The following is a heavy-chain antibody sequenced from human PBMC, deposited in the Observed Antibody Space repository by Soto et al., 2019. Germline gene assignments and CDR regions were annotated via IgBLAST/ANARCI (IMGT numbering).Heavy chain of an antibody. CDR3: ARAPETPVIFGVALQYFIDF. V-gene: IGHV4-31*03. D-gene: IGHD3-3*01. CDR2: IFYSGSF. CDR1: GGSISSGTSY. J-gene: IGHJ4*02. Sequence: SETLSLTCTVSGGSISSGTSYWSWIRQRPGKGLEWIGYIFYSGSFYYTPSLRGRVMILADTSKNQFTLRLSSVTAADTAVYYCARAPETPVIFGVALQYFIDFWGPGTLVTVFS.